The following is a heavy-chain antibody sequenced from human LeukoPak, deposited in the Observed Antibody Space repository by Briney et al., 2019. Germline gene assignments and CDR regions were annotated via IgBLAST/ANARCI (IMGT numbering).Heavy chain of an antibody. CDR1: GFTFSSYA. V-gene: IGHV3-23*01. D-gene: IGHD3-3*01. J-gene: IGHJ4*02. CDR3: AKAPHVLRFLEWSRKNRILFDY. CDR2: ISGSGGST. Sequence: PGGSLRLSCAASGFTFSSYAMSWVRQAPGKGLEWVSAISGSGGSTYYADSVKGRFTISRDNSKNTLYLQMNSLRAEDTAVYYCAKAPHVLRFLEWSRKNRILFDYWGQGTLVTVSS.